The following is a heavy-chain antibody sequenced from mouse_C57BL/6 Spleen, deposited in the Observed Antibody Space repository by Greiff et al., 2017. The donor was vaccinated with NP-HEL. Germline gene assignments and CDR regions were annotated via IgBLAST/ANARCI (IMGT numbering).Heavy chain of an antibody. J-gene: IGHJ2*01. D-gene: IGHD2-3*01. Sequence: VQLQQPGAELVRPGSSVKLSCKASGYTFTSYWMHWVKQRPIQGLEWIGNIDPSDSETHYNQKFKDKATLTVDKSSSTAYMQLSSLTSEDSAVYYCAREGWDGYYVDYWGQGTTLTVSS. CDR1: GYTFTSYW. V-gene: IGHV1-52*01. CDR2: IDPSDSET. CDR3: AREGWDGYYVDY.